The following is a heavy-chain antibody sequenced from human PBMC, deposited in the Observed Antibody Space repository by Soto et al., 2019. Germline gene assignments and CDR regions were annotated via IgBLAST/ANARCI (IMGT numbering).Heavy chain of an antibody. V-gene: IGHV3-48*02. Sequence: EVQLVESGGGLVQPGGSLRLSCAASGFTFSSYSMNWVRQAPGKGLEWVSYISDSSRTIYYADSVKGRFTISRDNAKNSLFLQMNSLRDEDTAMYYCARDRVVDTAMDPFDFWGQGSLVTVSS. D-gene: IGHD5-18*01. J-gene: IGHJ4*02. CDR2: ISDSSRTI. CDR1: GFTFSSYS. CDR3: ARDRVVDTAMDPFDF.